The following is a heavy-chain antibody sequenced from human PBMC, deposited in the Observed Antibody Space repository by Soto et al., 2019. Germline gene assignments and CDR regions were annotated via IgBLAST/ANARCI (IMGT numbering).Heavy chain of an antibody. CDR2: INPNSGGT. CDR3: ARAGPAYYDSSGYYYYF. J-gene: IGHJ4*02. D-gene: IGHD3-22*01. CDR1: GYTFTGYY. Sequence: ASVKVSCKASGYTFTGYYMHWVRQAPGQGLEWMGWINPNSGGTNYAQKFQGRVTMTRDTSISTAYMELSRLRSDDTAVYYCARAGPAYYDSSGYYYYFWGQGTLVTASS. V-gene: IGHV1-2*02.